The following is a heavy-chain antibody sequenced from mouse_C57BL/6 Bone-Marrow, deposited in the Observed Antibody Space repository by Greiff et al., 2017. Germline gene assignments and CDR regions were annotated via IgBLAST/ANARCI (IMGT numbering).Heavy chain of an antibody. CDR3: ARWPYYFDY. V-gene: IGHV1-64*01. CDR2: IHPTSGST. CDR1: GYTFTSYW. J-gene: IGHJ2*01. Sequence: VQLQQSGAELVKPGASVKLSCKASGYTFTSYWMHWVKQRPGQGLEWIGMIHPTSGSTNYNEKFKSKATLTVDKSSSTAYMQLSSLTSEDTAVYYCARWPYYFDYWGQGTTLTVSS.